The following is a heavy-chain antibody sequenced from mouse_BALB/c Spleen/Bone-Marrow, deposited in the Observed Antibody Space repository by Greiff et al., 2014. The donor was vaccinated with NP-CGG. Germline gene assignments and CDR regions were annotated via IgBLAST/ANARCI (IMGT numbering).Heavy chain of an antibody. CDR1: GYTFTDYY. CDR2: IYPGSGNT. Sequence: VKLVESGAELARPGASVKLSCKASGYTFTDYYINWVKQRTGQGLEWIGEIYPGSGNTYYNEKFKGKATLTADKSSSTAYMQLSSLTSEDSAVYFCARGGSTIITYFAYWGQGTLVTVSA. D-gene: IGHD2-4*01. CDR3: ARGGSTIITYFAY. J-gene: IGHJ3*01. V-gene: IGHV1-77*01.